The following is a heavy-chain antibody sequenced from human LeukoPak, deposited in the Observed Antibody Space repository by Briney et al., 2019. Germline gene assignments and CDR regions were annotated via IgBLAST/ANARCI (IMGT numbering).Heavy chain of an antibody. D-gene: IGHD2-8*02. CDR1: GFTFSSYG. Sequence: GGTLRLSCAASGFTFSSYGVSWVRQAPGKGLEWVSGISGSGGSTYYADSVKGRFTISRDNSKNTLYLHMNSLRAEDTAVYYCAKGPLVTLDIWGQGTMVTVSS. CDR3: AKGPLVTLDI. CDR2: ISGSGGST. V-gene: IGHV3-23*01. J-gene: IGHJ3*02.